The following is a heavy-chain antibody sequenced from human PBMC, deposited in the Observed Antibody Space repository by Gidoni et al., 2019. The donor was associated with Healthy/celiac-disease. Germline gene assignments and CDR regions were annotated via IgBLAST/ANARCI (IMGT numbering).Heavy chain of an antibody. V-gene: IGHV3-15*01. J-gene: IGHJ4*02. Sequence: GKGLEWVGRIKSKTDGGTTDYAAPVKGRSTIARDDSKNTQYLQMNSLKTEDTAVYYCTTERYCSGGSCYQNLEAPTPELDYWGQGTLVTVSS. D-gene: IGHD2-15*01. CDR2: IKSKTDGGTT. CDR3: TTERYCSGGSCYQNLEAPTPELDY.